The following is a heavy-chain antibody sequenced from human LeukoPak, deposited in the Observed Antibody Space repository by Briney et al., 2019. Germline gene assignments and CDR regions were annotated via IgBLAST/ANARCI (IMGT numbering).Heavy chain of an antibody. Sequence: ASETLSLTCTVSGGSISRYYWSWIRQPAGKGLEWIGRIYTSGSTNYNPSLKSRVTISVDTSKNQFSLKLSSVTAADTAVYYCARLSYGSGSYISYYMDVWGKGTTVTISS. CDR1: GGSISRYY. CDR2: IYTSGST. V-gene: IGHV4-4*07. CDR3: ARLSYGSGSYISYYMDV. D-gene: IGHD3-10*01. J-gene: IGHJ6*03.